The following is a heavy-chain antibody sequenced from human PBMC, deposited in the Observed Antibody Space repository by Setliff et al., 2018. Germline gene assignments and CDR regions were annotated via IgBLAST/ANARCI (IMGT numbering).Heavy chain of an antibody. CDR2: IYTRGST. CDR1: GDSISSGGFY. D-gene: IGHD2-21*01. CDR3: VRSAVYCASDCYPRYFDS. Sequence: SETLSLTCTVSGDSISSGGFYWSWIRQSAGKGLEWIGHIYTRGSTIYNPSLKSRVTISVDTSKNQFSLKLSSVTSADTAVYYCVRSAVYCASDCYPRYFDSWGQGTLVNVSS. V-gene: IGHV4-61*09. J-gene: IGHJ4*02.